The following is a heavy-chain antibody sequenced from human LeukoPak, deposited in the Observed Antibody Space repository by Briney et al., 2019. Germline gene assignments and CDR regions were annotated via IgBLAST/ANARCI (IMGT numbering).Heavy chain of an antibody. CDR2: ISAYNGNT. D-gene: IGHD3-10*01. CDR1: GYTFTSYG. V-gene: IGHV1-18*01. Sequence: ASVKVSCKASGYTFTSYGISWVRQAAGQGLEWMGWISAYNGNTNYAQKLQGRVTMTTDTSTSTAYMELRSLRSDDTAVYYCARASSSQLLWFGELIDYWGQGTLVTVSS. J-gene: IGHJ4*02. CDR3: ARASSSQLLWFGELIDY.